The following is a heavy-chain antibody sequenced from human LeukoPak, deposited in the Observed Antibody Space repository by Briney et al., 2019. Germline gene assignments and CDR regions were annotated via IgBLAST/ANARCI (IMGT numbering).Heavy chain of an antibody. J-gene: IGHJ4*02. D-gene: IGHD3-10*01. V-gene: IGHV4-34*01. CDR2: INHSGST. Sequence: PSETLSLTCAVYGGSFSGYYWSWIRQPPGKGLEWIGEINHSGSTNYNPSLKSRVTISVDTSKNQFSLKLSSVTAADTAVYYCARHMVRGVTDCWGQGTLVTVSS. CDR1: GGSFSGYY. CDR3: ARHMVRGVTDC.